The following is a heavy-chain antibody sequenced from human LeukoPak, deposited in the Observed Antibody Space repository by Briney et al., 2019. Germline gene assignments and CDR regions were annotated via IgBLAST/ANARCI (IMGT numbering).Heavy chain of an antibody. CDR1: GFIFDDYT. J-gene: IGHJ4*02. D-gene: IGHD3-10*01. CDR2: VSWDGVAI. CDR3: VKDRRYYASGTYSYYFDS. V-gene: IGHV3-43*01. Sequence: GGSLRLSCAASGFIFDDYTMHWVRQVPGKGLEWISLVSWDGVAIYYADSVRGRFTISRDNRKNSLYPQMNSLRTEDTALYYCVKDRRYYASGTYSYYFDSWGQGTLVTVSS.